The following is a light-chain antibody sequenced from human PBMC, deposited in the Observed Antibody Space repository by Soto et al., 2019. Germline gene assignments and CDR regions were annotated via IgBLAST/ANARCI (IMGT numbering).Light chain of an antibody. CDR2: KAS. CDR1: QSINSW. J-gene: IGKJ1*01. Sequence: DIQMTQSPSTLSASVGERVTITCRASQSINSWLAWYQQKSGKAPKLLIYKASYLQSVVPSRFSGGGYGTEFTLTISNLQPDDSATYYCQQHTTYMWTFGQGTTVDI. V-gene: IGKV1-5*03. CDR3: QQHTTYMWT.